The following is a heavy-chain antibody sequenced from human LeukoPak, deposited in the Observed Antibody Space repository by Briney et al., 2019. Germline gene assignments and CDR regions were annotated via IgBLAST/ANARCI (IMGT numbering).Heavy chain of an antibody. CDR2: INQDGRKK. CDR1: GLTFRDSW. Sequence: SGGPLRLSCGAPGLTFRDSWMSWVRQAPGKGLEWVANINQDGRKKDSVGSVKGRSPISRENARNSLYLQMSSLRAEDTAVYYCATYTHWVAGDVWGQGTTVTVSS. D-gene: IGHD3-16*01. V-gene: IGHV3-7*01. CDR3: ATYTHWVAGDV. J-gene: IGHJ6*02.